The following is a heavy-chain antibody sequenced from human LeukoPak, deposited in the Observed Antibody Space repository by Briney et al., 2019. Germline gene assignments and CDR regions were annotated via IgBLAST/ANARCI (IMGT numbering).Heavy chain of an antibody. CDR3: ARDGVPGGRDV. D-gene: IGHD3-16*01. Sequence: KPGGSLRLSCAASGFTFSSYSMNWVRQAPGKGLEWVSSISSSSSYIYYADSVKGRFTISRDNAKNSLYLQMNSLRVEDTAVYYCARDGVPGGRDVWGQGTTVTVS. J-gene: IGHJ6*02. CDR1: GFTFSSYS. CDR2: ISSSSSYI. V-gene: IGHV3-21*01.